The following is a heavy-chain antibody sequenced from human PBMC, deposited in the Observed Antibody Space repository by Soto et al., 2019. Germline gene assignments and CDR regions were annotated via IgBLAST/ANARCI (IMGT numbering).Heavy chain of an antibody. CDR3: ANSRGGTFLGYHGMDI. CDR2: IIPVFGRV. J-gene: IGHJ6*02. Sequence: QVQLVQSGPEVKKTGTSVKVSCKASGGTFSSRAISWVRQAPGQGLEWMGGIIPVFGRVNYAEKFQDRVTITADESTGTVYMGVSSLRTEDTALYYCANSRGGTFLGYHGMDIWGQGTTVSVSS. CDR1: GGTFSSRA. D-gene: IGHD3-16*01. V-gene: IGHV1-69*01.